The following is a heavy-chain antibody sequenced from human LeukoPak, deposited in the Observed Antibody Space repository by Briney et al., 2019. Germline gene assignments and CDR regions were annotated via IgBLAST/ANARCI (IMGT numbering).Heavy chain of an antibody. V-gene: IGHV4-59*01. CDR3: ARDPTNAFDI. J-gene: IGHJ3*02. CDR2: IYYSGSS. CDR1: GGSISSYY. Sequence: PWETLSLTCTVSGGSISSYYWSWVRQPPGKGLEWVGYIYYSGSSNYNPSLKSRVTISVDTSKNQFSLKLSSATAADTAVYYCARDPTNAFDIWGQGTMVTVSS.